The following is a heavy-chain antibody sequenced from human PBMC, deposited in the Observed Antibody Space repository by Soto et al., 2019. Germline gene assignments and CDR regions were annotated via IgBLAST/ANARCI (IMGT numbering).Heavy chain of an antibody. Sequence: SETLSLTCTGPGGAISSYHWSWIRQPAGKGLEWIGRMYTSGSTNYNPALKSPVTMSVDSSKNEFSLKLSSVTAADTAVYYCARQILSSGYYFRGYYCGMDVWGQGTTVTVSS. CDR3: ARQILSSGYYFRGYYCGMDV. V-gene: IGHV4-4*07. J-gene: IGHJ6*02. D-gene: IGHD3-22*01. CDR2: MYTSGST. CDR1: GGAISSYH.